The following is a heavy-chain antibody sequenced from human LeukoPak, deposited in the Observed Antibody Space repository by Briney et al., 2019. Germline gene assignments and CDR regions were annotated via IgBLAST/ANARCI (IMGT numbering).Heavy chain of an antibody. CDR2: ISYDENNK. CDR3: ARGYDVVAAPSY. D-gene: IGHD2-15*01. Sequence: GGSLRLSCAASGFTFSSHGMHWVRQAPGKGLEWVAVISYDENNKYFADSVKGRFTISRDNSKNTLYLQMNSLRAEDTAVYYCARGYDVVAAPSYWGQGTLVTVSS. J-gene: IGHJ4*02. V-gene: IGHV3-30*03. CDR1: GFTFSSHG.